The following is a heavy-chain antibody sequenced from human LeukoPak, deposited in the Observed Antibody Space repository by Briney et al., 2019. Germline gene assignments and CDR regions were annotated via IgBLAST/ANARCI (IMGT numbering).Heavy chain of an antibody. CDR3: ARGPDSSSSNWFDP. V-gene: IGHV4-31*03. D-gene: IGHD6-6*01. CDR2: IYYSGSN. CDR1: GGSISSGGYY. Sequence: PSQTLSLTCTVSGGSISSGGYYWSWIRQHPGKGLEWIAYIYYSGSNYYNPSLKSRVTISVDTSKNQFSLKLSSVTAADTAVYYCARGPDSSSSNWFDPWGQGTLVTVSS. J-gene: IGHJ5*02.